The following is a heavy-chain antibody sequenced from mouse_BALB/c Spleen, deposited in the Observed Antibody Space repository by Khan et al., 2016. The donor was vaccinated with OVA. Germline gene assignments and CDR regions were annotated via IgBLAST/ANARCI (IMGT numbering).Heavy chain of an antibody. D-gene: IGHD2-10*01. CDR1: GFSLNDYG. CDR3: ARAYYGNYREAMDY. CDR2: IWGDGST. J-gene: IGHJ4*01. Sequence: QVQLQQSGPGLVAPSQSLSITCTVSGFSLNDYGVNWVRQPPGKGLEWLGMIWGDGSTDYNSALKSRLSISKDKSKSQVFLKMNSLQTDDTAMYYCARAYYGNYREAMDYWGQGTSVTVSS. V-gene: IGHV2-6-7*01.